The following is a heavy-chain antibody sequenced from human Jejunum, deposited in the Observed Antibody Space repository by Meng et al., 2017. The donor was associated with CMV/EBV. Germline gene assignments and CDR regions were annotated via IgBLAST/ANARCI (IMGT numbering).Heavy chain of an antibody. CDR2: IDATSSYI. V-gene: IGHV3-21*01. J-gene: IGHJ6*02. CDR3: ARVRSTSFGVIIYALDV. CDR1: FRAYT. Sequence: FRAYTMTWVRQAPGKGLEWVSSIDATSSYIYYADSLRGRFTISRDNSNNTLYLQMNSLRGEDAAVYYCARVRSTSFGVIIYALDVWGQGTTVTVSS. D-gene: IGHD3-3*01.